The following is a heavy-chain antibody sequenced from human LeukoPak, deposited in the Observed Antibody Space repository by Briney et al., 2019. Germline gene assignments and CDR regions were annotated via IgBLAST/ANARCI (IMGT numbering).Heavy chain of an antibody. CDR1: GFTFSSYG. Sequence: PGRSLRLSCAASGFTFSSYGMHWVRQAPGKGLEWVAVIWYDGSNKYYADSEKGRFTISRDNSKNTPYLQMNSLRAEDMAVYYSARDGSSSLGFDYWGQGTLVTVYS. CDR2: IWYDGSNK. J-gene: IGHJ4*02. D-gene: IGHD3-16*01. CDR3: ARDGSSSLGFDY. V-gene: IGHV3-33*01.